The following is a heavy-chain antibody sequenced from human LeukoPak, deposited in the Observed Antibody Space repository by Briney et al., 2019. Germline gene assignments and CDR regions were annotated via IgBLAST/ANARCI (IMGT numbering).Heavy chain of an antibody. CDR3: ARVPASAMSAFFDY. V-gene: IGHV3-33*01. CDR1: AFTFSSYG. CDR2: ICYVGSNK. Sequence: GGSLRPSCAASAFTFSSYGMHWVRQVQGKGREWVAVICYVGSNKYYEDSVKGRFTISRDNSKNTLYLQMNSLRAEDTAVYYCARVPASAMSAFFDYWGQGTLVTVSS. D-gene: IGHD2-2*01. J-gene: IGHJ4*02.